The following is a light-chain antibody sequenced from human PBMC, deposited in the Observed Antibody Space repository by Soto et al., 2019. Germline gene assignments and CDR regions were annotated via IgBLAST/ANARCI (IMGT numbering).Light chain of an antibody. CDR2: EVT. V-gene: IGLV2-14*01. Sequence: QSVLTQPASVSGSPGQSITISCTGSSSDVGNSNYISWYQQHPGRAPKLIIYEVTNRPSGVSNRFSGSKSGNTASLTFSGLQADDEADYYCSSYTSTSSHYVFGTGTKVTVL. CDR3: SSYTSTSSHYV. J-gene: IGLJ1*01. CDR1: SSDVGNSNY.